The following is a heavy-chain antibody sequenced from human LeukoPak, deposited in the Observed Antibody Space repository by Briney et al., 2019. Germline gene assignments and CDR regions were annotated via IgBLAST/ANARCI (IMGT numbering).Heavy chain of an antibody. CDR2: IYYSGST. CDR1: GGSISSGSYY. D-gene: IGHD2-21*01. CDR3: ARGVVIAPQTFDY. J-gene: IGHJ4*02. V-gene: IGHV4-61*01. Sequence: SETLSLTCTVSGGSISSGSYYWSWIRQAPGKGLEWIGYIYYSGSTTYNPSLKSRVTISVDTSKNQFSLKLSSVTAADTAVYYCARGVVIAPQTFDYWGQGTLVTVSS.